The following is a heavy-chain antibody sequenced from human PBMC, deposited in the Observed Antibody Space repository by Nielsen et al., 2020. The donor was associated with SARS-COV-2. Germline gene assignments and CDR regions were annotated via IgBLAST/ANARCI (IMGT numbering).Heavy chain of an antibody. CDR2: ISYDGSNK. CDR1: GFTFSSYG. D-gene: IGHD4-17*01. Sequence: GGSLRLSCAASGFTFSSYGMHWGRQAPGKGLEWVAVISYDGSNKYYADSVKGRFTISRDNSKNTLYLQMNSLRAEDTAVYYCAKLPAAYGDYVDYYYGMDVWGQGTTVTVSS. V-gene: IGHV3-30*18. CDR3: AKLPAAYGDYVDYYYGMDV. J-gene: IGHJ6*02.